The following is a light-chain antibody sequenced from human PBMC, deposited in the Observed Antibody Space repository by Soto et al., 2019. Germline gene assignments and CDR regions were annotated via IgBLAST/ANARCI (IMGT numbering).Light chain of an antibody. Sequence: IVLTQSPGTLSVSPGEVATLSCGASQTIAYNFLAWYQQKPGLAPRLLVYDASKRATGIPDRFSGSGSGTDFTRNIPTLEPEDFAVYYCQHYGDSSSTFGEGTRVE. CDR1: QTIAYNF. V-gene: IGKV3D-20*01. CDR2: DAS. CDR3: QHYGDSSST. J-gene: IGKJ4*01.